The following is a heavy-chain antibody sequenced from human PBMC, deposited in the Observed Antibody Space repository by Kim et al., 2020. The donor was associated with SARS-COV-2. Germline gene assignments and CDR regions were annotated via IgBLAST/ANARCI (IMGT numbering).Heavy chain of an antibody. CDR1: GGSISSSSYY. Sequence: SETLSLTCTVSGGSISSSSYYWGWIRQPPGKGLEWIGSIYYSGSTYYNPSLKSRVTISVDTSKNQFSLKLSSVTAADTAVYYCARLSPEAAGRRSYYYYYMDVWGKGTTVTVSS. V-gene: IGHV4-39*01. CDR2: IYYSGST. D-gene: IGHD6-13*01. CDR3: ARLSPEAAGRRSYYYYYMDV. J-gene: IGHJ6*03.